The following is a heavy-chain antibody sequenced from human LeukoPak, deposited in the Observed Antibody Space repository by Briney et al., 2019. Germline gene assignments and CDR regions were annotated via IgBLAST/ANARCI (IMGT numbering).Heavy chain of an antibody. D-gene: IGHD2-21*02. Sequence: SETLSLTCTVSGGSISSYYWSWIRQPPGKGLEWIGYIYYSGSTNYNPSLKSRVTISVDTSKNQFSLKLSSVTAADTAVYYCAREDAYCGGDCYFDYWGQGTLVTVSS. CDR2: IYYSGST. CDR1: GGSISSYY. CDR3: AREDAYCGGDCYFDY. J-gene: IGHJ4*02. V-gene: IGHV4-59*01.